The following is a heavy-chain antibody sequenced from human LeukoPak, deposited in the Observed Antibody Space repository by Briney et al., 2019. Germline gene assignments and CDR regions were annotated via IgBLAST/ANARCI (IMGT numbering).Heavy chain of an antibody. CDR3: AREYYGSSFGY. D-gene: IGHD3-10*01. V-gene: IGHV3-74*01. CDR2: INSDGSST. CDR1: GFTFSSYW. Sequence: PGGSLRLPCGASGFTFSSYWMHWVRQAPGKGLVWVSRINSDGSSTSYADSVKGRFTISRDNAKNTLDLQMNSLRAEDTAVYYCAREYYGSSFGYWGQGTLVTVSS. J-gene: IGHJ4*02.